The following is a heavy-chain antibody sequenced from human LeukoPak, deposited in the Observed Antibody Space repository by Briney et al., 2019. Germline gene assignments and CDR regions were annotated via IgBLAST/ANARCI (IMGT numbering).Heavy chain of an antibody. Sequence: PGGSLRLSCGASGFTFSNYEMNWVRQAPGKGLEWVSYISSSGSTIYYADSVKGRFTISRDNAKNSLYLQMNSLRAEDTAVYYCARAHPRSGRGTGNAFDIWGQGTMVTVSS. V-gene: IGHV3-48*03. D-gene: IGHD3-10*01. J-gene: IGHJ3*02. CDR3: ARAHPRSGRGTGNAFDI. CDR1: GFTFSNYE. CDR2: ISSSGSTI.